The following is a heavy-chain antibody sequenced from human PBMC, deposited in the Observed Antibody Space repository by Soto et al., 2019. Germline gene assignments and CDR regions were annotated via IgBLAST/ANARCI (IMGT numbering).Heavy chain of an antibody. D-gene: IGHD6-6*01. CDR1: GGSFSGYY. Sequence: SETLSLTCAVYGGSFSGYYWSWIRQPPGKGLEWIGEIHHSGSTNYNPSLKSRVTISVDTSKNQFSLKLSSVTAADTAVYYCARGGGLYSSSRRGWFDPWGQGTLVTVSS. CDR3: ARGGGLYSSSRRGWFDP. J-gene: IGHJ5*02. CDR2: IHHSGST. V-gene: IGHV4-34*01.